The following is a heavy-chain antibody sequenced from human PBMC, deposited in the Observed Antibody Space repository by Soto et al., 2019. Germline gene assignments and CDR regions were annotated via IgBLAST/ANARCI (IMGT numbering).Heavy chain of an antibody. CDR3: ARSPEYSSGGSCYHYYGMDV. CDR1: GYSFTSYW. CDR2: IYPGDSDT. V-gene: IGHV5-51*01. Sequence: GDSLKISCKGSGYSFTSYWIGWVRQMPGKGLEWMGIIYPGDSDTRYSPSFQGQVTISADKSISTAYLQWSSLKASDTAMYYCARSPEYSSGGSCYHYYGMDVWGQGTTVPVSS. D-gene: IGHD2-15*01. J-gene: IGHJ6*02.